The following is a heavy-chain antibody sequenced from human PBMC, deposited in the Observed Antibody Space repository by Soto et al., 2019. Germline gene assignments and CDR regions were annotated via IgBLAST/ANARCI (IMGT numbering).Heavy chain of an antibody. CDR3: ARDMWGQQLASYYFDY. D-gene: IGHD6-13*01. J-gene: IGHJ4*02. CDR1: GFTFSSYA. CDR2: ISYDGSNK. V-gene: IGHV3-30-3*01. Sequence: PGGSLRLPCPASGFTFSSYAMHWVRQAPGKGLEWVAVISYDGSNKYYADSVKGRFTISRDNSKNTLYLQMNGLRAEDTAVYYCARDMWGQQLASYYFDYWGQGTLVTVSS.